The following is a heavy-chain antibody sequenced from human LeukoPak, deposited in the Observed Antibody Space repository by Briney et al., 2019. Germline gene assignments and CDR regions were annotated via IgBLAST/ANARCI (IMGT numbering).Heavy chain of an antibody. D-gene: IGHD5-24*01. J-gene: IGHJ4*02. Sequence: GGSLRLSCVASGFTFSSYWMSWVRQAPGKGLEWVANINQDGSEKYDVDSAKGRFTISRDNAKNSLYLQMNSLRAEDTAVYYCARAGGDGYNYVYYWGQGTLVTVSS. CDR3: ARAGGDGYNYVYY. CDR1: GFTFSSYW. V-gene: IGHV3-7*01. CDR2: INQDGSEK.